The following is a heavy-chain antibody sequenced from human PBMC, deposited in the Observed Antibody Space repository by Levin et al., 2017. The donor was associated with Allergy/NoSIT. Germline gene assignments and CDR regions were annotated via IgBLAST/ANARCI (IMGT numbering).Heavy chain of an antibody. J-gene: IGHJ4*02. D-gene: IGHD6-13*01. V-gene: IGHV3-15*01. CDR3: TTYSSSWYYFDY. CDR2: IKSNTDGGTT. CDR1: GITFSNAW. Sequence: KPGGSLRLSCAASGITFSNAWMSWARQAPGKGLEWVGRIKSNTDGGTTEYAALVKGRFSISRDDSKNTLYLQMNSLKTEDTAIYFCTTYSSSWYYFDYWGQGTLVTVSS.